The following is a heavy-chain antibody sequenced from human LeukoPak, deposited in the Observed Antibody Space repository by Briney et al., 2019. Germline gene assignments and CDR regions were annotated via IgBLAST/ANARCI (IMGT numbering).Heavy chain of an antibody. Sequence: SETLSLTCAVYGGSFSGYYCSWIRQPPGKGLESIGEINHSGSTNYNPSLKSRVTISVDTSKNQFSLKLSSVTAADTAVYYCARGNYYDGSGYYYRAFDIWGLGTMVTVSS. J-gene: IGHJ3*02. V-gene: IGHV4-34*01. CDR3: ARGNYYDGSGYYYRAFDI. CDR1: GGSFSGYY. CDR2: INHSGST. D-gene: IGHD3-22*01.